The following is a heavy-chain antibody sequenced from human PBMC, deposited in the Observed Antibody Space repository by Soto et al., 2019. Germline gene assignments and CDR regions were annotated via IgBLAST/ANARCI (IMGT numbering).Heavy chain of an antibody. Sequence: NPSETLSLTCTVSGGSISSYYWSWIRQPPGKGLGWIGYIYYSGSTNYNPSLKSRVTISVDTSKNQFSLKLSSVTAADTAVYYCARAVRIAARPDEGYYYYYYVDVWGKGTTVTVSS. J-gene: IGHJ6*03. CDR2: IYYSGST. D-gene: IGHD6-6*01. V-gene: IGHV4-59*01. CDR1: GGSISSYY. CDR3: ARAVRIAARPDEGYYYYYYVDV.